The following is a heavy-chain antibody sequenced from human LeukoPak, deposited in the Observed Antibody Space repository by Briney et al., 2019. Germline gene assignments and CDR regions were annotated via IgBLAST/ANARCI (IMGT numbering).Heavy chain of an antibody. CDR2: IYPGDSDT. Sequence: GESLKISCQGSGYIFTSDWIAWVRQMPGKGLEWMGIIYPGDSDTRYSPSFQGHVTISADKSISTAYLQWTSLKASDTAMYYCARQGLPRTYTYWGQGTLVSVSS. D-gene: IGHD1-14*01. V-gene: IGHV5-51*01. J-gene: IGHJ4*01. CDR1: GYIFTSDW. CDR3: ARQGLPRTYTY.